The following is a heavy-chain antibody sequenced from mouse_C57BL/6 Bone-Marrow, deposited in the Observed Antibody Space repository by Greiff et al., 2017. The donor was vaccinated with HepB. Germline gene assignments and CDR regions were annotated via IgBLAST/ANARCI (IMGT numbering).Heavy chain of an antibody. V-gene: IGHV1-82*01. CDR1: GYAFSSSW. J-gene: IGHJ2*01. CDR3: ARRGYDPLDY. D-gene: IGHD2-3*01. Sequence: VQLQQSGPELVKPGASVKISCKASGYAFSSSWMNWVKQRPGKGLEWIGRIYPGDGDTNYNGKFKGKATLTADKSSSTAYMQLSSLTSADSAVYFCARRGYDPLDYWGQGTTLTVSS. CDR2: IYPGDGDT.